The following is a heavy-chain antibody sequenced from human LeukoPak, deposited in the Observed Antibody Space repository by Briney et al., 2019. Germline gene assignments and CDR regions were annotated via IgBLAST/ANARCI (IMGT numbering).Heavy chain of an antibody. V-gene: IGHV3-30*03. Sequence: GGSLRLSCAASGFTVSSNYMSWVRQAPGKGLEWVAVISYDGSNKYYADSVKGRFTISRDNSKKTLYLQMNSLRAEDTAVYYCARDHYYDSSGYSYGMDVWGQGTTVTVSS. D-gene: IGHD3-22*01. CDR1: GFTVSSNY. CDR2: ISYDGSNK. CDR3: ARDHYYDSSGYSYGMDV. J-gene: IGHJ6*02.